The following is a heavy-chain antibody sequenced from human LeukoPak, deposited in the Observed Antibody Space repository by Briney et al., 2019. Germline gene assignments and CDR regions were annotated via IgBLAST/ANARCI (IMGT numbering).Heavy chain of an antibody. Sequence: PSETLSLTCTVSGGSISRSSFYWGWIRQPPGKGLEWIGSIYYSGSTYYNPSLKSRVIISVDTSKNQFSLKLSSVTAADTAVYYCARHNYGDYVFYYWGQGTLVTVPS. J-gene: IGHJ4*02. CDR1: GGSISRSSFY. D-gene: IGHD4-17*01. CDR3: ARHNYGDYVFYY. V-gene: IGHV4-39*01. CDR2: IYYSGST.